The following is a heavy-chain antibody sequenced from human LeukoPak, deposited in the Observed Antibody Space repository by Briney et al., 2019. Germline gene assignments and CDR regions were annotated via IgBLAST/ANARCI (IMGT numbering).Heavy chain of an antibody. V-gene: IGHV3-72*01. CDR2: TRNKANSYTT. Sequence: GGSLRLSCAASGFTFSDHYMDWVRQAPGKGLEWVGRTRNKANSYTTEYAASVKGRFTISRDVSKNSLYLQMDSLRTEDTAVYYCARIAVTGYHFDYWGQGTLVTVSS. CDR3: ARIAVTGYHFDY. J-gene: IGHJ4*02. CDR1: GFTFSDHY. D-gene: IGHD4-17*01.